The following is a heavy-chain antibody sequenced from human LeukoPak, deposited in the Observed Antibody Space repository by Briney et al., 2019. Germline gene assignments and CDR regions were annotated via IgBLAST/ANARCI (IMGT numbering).Heavy chain of an antibody. CDR3: ARSRSAWPDDAFDI. V-gene: IGHV7-4-1*02. CDR1: GYTFTTYA. J-gene: IGHJ3*02. Sequence: GASVKVFCKASGYTFTTYAMNWVPQAPGQGLEWMGWINTNTGNPTYAQGFTGRFVFSLDTSVSTAYLQISSLKAEDTAVYYCARSRSAWPDDAFDIWGQGTMVTVSS. D-gene: IGHD6-19*01. CDR2: INTNTGNP.